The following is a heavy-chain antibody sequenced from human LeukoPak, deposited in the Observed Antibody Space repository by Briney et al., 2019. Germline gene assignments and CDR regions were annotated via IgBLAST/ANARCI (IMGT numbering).Heavy chain of an antibody. J-gene: IGHJ4*02. CDR1: GFTVSSNY. D-gene: IGHD5-12*01. Sequence: GGSLRLSCAAPGFTVSSNYMSWVRQAPGKGLEWVSVIYSGGSTYYADSVKGRFTISRDNSKNTLYLQMNSLRAEDTAVYYCARGSGYSGYDYVGYWGQGTLVTVSS. CDR2: IYSGGST. CDR3: ARGSGYSGYDYVGY. V-gene: IGHV3-53*01.